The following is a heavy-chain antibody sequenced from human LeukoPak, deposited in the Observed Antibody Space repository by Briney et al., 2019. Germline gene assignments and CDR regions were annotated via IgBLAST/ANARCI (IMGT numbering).Heavy chain of an antibody. CDR2: IYYSGST. D-gene: IGHD3-10*01. Sequence: SETLSLTCTVSGGSISSSSYYWGWIRQPPGKGLEWIGSIYYSGSTYYIPSLKSRVTISVDTSKNQFSLKLSSVTAADTAVYYCARDRGQDRNWFDPWGQGTLVTVSS. CDR1: GGSISSSSYY. J-gene: IGHJ5*02. V-gene: IGHV4-39*07. CDR3: ARDRGQDRNWFDP.